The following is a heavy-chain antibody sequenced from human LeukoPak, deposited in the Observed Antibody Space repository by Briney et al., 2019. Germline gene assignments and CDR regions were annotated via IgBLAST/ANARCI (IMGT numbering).Heavy chain of an antibody. CDR3: ARGPSGYYYFED. J-gene: IGHJ4*02. D-gene: IGHD5-12*01. Sequence: GGSLRLSCAASGFSFGTYGMTWVRQVPGKGLEWVSGINRNGISALYADSVKGRFTISRDNAKNSLYLQMNSLRAEDTALYYCARGPSGYYYFEDWGQGTLVTVSS. CDR2: INRNGISA. V-gene: IGHV3-20*04. CDR1: GFSFGTYG.